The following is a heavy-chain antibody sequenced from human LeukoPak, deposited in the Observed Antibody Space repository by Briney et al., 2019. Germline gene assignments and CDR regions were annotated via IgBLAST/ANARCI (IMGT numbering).Heavy chain of an antibody. J-gene: IGHJ4*02. CDR2: ILYSGTT. CDR1: GGSISSYY. Sequence: KPSETPSLTCTVSGGSISSYYWSWIRQPPGKGLEWIGYILYSGTTNSNPSLKSRVNISLDTSNNQISLKLTSVTAADTAVYFCARMGGYSGYATHWGQGILVTVSS. V-gene: IGHV4-59*08. D-gene: IGHD5-12*01. CDR3: ARMGGYSGYATH.